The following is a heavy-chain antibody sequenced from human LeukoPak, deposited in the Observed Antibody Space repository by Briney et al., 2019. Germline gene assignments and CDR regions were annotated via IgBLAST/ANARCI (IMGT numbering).Heavy chain of an antibody. D-gene: IGHD1-26*01. J-gene: IGHJ4*02. Sequence: GGSLRLSCAASGFTVSSNYMSWVRQAPGKGLEWVSVIYSGGSTYYADSVKGRFTISRDNSKNTLYLQMNSLRAEDTAVYYCAKDLSGSGSYIFDYWGQGTLVTVSS. V-gene: IGHV3-66*01. CDR3: AKDLSGSGSYIFDY. CDR1: GFTVSSNY. CDR2: IYSGGST.